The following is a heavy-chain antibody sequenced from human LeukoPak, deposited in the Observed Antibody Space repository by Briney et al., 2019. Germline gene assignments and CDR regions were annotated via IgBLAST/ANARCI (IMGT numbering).Heavy chain of an antibody. J-gene: IGHJ4*02. CDR3: ARGILRNYFDY. CDR1: GGSVSSGSYY. D-gene: IGHD3-9*01. Sequence: SETLSLTCTVSGGSVSSGSYYWSWIRQPPGKGLEWIGYIYYSGSTNYNPSLKSRVTISVDTSKNQFSLKLSSVTAADTAVYYCARGILRNYFDYWGQGTLVTVSS. CDR2: IYYSGST. V-gene: IGHV4-61*01.